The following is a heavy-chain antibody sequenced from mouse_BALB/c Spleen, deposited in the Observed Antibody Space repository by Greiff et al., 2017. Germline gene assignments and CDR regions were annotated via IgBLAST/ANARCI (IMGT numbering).Heavy chain of an antibody. D-gene: IGHD1-2*01. CDR2: VNPNNGGT. V-gene: IGHV1-18*01. CDR3: ARAGTATYFDV. J-gene: IGHJ1*01. Sequence: EVQLQESGPELVKPGASVKISCKASGYTFTDYYMNWVKQSHGKSLEWIGLVNPNNGGTSYNQKFKGKATLTVDKSSSTAYLQLSSLTSEDTAVYYCARAGTATYFDVWGAGTTVTVSS. CDR1: GYTFTDYY.